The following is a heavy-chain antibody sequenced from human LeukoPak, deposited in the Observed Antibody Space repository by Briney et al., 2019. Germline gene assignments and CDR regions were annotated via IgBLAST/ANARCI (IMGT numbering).Heavy chain of an antibody. V-gene: IGHV3-21*01. CDR2: ISSSGSYV. D-gene: IGHD3-10*02. CDR3: AELGITMIGGV. J-gene: IGHJ6*04. CDR1: GFTFSSYS. Sequence: PGGSLRLSCAASGFTFSSYSMNWVRQAPGKGLEWVAFISSSGSYVYHADSVKGRFTISRDNAKNSLYLQMNSLRAEDTAVYYCAELGITMIGGVWGKGTTVTISS.